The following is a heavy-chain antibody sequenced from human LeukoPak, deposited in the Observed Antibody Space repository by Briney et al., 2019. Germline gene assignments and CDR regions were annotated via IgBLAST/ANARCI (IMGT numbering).Heavy chain of an antibody. CDR1: GYTFTGYY. V-gene: IGHV1-2*02. Sequence: GASVKVSCKASGYTFTGYYMHWVRQAPGQGLEWMGWINPNSGGTNYAQKFQGRVTMTRDTSISTAYVELSRLRSDDTAVYYCARGSPLGHCSSTSCYYLKVSPSYYYYMDVWGKGTTVTVSS. D-gene: IGHD2-2*01. CDR2: INPNSGGT. CDR3: ARGSPLGHCSSTSCYYLKVSPSYYYYMDV. J-gene: IGHJ6*03.